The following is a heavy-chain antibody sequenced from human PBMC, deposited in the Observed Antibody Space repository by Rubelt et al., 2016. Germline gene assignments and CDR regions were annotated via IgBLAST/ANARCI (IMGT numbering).Heavy chain of an antibody. CDR2: IYSGGST. Sequence: EVQLGESGGGLVQPGGSLRLTCAASGFTVSSNYMSWVRQAPGKGLEWVSVIYSGGSTYYADSVKGRFTISRDNSKNTLYLQMNSLRAEDTAVYYCARDLLQTTEGGYYNYYGMDVWGQGTTVTVSS. CDR1: GFTVSSNY. J-gene: IGHJ6*02. CDR3: ARDLLQTTEGGYYNYYGMDV. D-gene: IGHD4-11*01. V-gene: IGHV3-53*01.